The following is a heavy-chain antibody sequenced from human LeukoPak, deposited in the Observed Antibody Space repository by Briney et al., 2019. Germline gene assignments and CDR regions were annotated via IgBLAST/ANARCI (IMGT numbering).Heavy chain of an antibody. V-gene: IGHV3-73*01. CDR2: IRSKANSYVT. D-gene: IGHD2-15*01. CDR3: TRHSDRYCSGANCYVYYFYGLDV. J-gene: IGHJ6*02. CDR1: GLTFSGSA. Sequence: GGSLRLSSAASGLTFSGSAMHWVRQASGKGLEWVGRIRSKANSYVTAYATSVTGRFTISRDDSKNTAYLEMNSLKTEDTAVYYCTRHSDRYCSGANCYVYYFYGLDVWGQGTTVTVSS.